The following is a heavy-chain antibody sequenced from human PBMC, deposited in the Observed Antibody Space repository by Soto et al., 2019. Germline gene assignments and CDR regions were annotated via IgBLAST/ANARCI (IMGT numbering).Heavy chain of an antibody. CDR1: GFTFSSYA. J-gene: IGHJ4*02. D-gene: IGHD6-6*01. CDR3: AKDWRPIAARPAVGYFDY. V-gene: IGHV3-23*01. CDR2: ISGSGGST. Sequence: GGSLRPSCAASGFTFSSYAMSWVRQAPGKGLEWVSAISGSGGSTYYADSVKGRFTISRDNSKNTLYLQMNSLRAADTAVYYCAKDWRPIAARPAVGYFDYWGQGTLVTVSS.